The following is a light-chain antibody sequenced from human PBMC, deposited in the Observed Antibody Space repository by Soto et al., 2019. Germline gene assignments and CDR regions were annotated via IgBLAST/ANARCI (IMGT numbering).Light chain of an antibody. Sequence: DIQMTQSPSSLSASVGDRVTITCRASQGISNSLAWYQQKPGKVPKLLIYSASTLQSGVPSRCSGSRSGTDFTLTISSLQPEDVATYYCQNYNSDPKTFGPGTKVDIK. V-gene: IGKV1-27*01. CDR3: QNYNSDPKT. J-gene: IGKJ1*01. CDR1: QGISNS. CDR2: SAS.